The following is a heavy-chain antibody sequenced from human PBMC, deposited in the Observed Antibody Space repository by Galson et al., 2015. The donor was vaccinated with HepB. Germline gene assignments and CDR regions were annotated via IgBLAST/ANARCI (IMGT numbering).Heavy chain of an antibody. Sequence: SLRLSCAASGFTLTSYAMSWFRQAPGKGLEWISAISGDGGSTYYADSVKGRFTLSRDNSKNTLFLQMNSLRAEDTAVYYCAKDPTTVTTGYFDYWGQGILVTVSS. CDR3: AKDPTTVTTGYFDY. D-gene: IGHD4-17*01. J-gene: IGHJ4*02. V-gene: IGHV3-23*01. CDR2: ISGDGGST. CDR1: GFTLTSYA.